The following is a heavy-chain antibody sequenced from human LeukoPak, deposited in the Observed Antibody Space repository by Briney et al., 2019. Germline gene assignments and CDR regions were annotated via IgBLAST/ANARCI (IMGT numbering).Heavy chain of an antibody. CDR2: ISYDGSNK. Sequence: GRSLRLSCAASGFTFSSYAMHWVRQAPGKGLEWVAVISYDGSNKYYADSVKGRFTISRDNSKNTLYLQMNSLRAEDTAVYYCARGDRYGSGSYYYWFDPWGQGTLVTVSS. CDR3: ARGDRYGSGSYYYWFDP. V-gene: IGHV3-30-3*01. D-gene: IGHD3-10*01. J-gene: IGHJ5*02. CDR1: GFTFSSYA.